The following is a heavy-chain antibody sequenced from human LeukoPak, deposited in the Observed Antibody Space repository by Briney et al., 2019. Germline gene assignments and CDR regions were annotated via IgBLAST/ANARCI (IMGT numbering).Heavy chain of an antibody. J-gene: IGHJ4*02. Sequence: ASVKVSCKASGYTFTGYYMHWVRQAPGQGLEWMGRINPNSGSTNYAQKFQGRVTMTRDTSISTAYMELSRLRSDDTAVYYCARGSRSHGVLDYWGQGTLVTVSS. CDR2: INPNSGST. D-gene: IGHD1-1*01. CDR3: ARGSRSHGVLDY. CDR1: GYTFTGYY. V-gene: IGHV1-2*06.